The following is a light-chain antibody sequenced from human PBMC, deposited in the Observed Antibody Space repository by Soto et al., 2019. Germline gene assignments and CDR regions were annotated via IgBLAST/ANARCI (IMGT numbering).Light chain of an antibody. Sequence: DIQMTQSPSTLSASVGDRVTITCRASQSISDWLAWYQQKPGKAPKLLIYRASSLESGVPSRFSGGGSGTEFTLTISSLQPDDFATYYCLQYTSYSTFGQGTKLDI. CDR3: LQYTSYST. CDR2: RAS. V-gene: IGKV1-5*03. CDR1: QSISDW. J-gene: IGKJ2*01.